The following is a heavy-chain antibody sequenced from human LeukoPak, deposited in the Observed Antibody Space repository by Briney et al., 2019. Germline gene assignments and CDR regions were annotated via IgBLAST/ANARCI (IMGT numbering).Heavy chain of an antibody. V-gene: IGHV1-69*13. D-gene: IGHD3-10*01. CDR2: IIPIFGTA. Sequence: GASVKVSCKASGGTFSSYAISWVRQAPGQGLEWMGGIIPIFGTANYAQKFQGRVTITADESTSTAYMELSSLRSEDTAVYYCARDGHEGLWFGGSSSDYWGQGTLVTVSS. CDR1: GGTFSSYA. J-gene: IGHJ4*02. CDR3: ARDGHEGLWFGGSSSDY.